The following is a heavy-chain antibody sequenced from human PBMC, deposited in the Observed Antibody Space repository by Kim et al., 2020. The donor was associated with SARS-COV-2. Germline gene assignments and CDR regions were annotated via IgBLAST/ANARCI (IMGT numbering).Heavy chain of an antibody. Sequence: GGSLRLSCTASGFTFGDYAMSWVRQAPGKGLEWVGFIRSKAYGGTTEYAASVKGRFTISRDDSKSIAYLQMNSLKTEDTAVYYCTYDSSGYSGIYYFAYWGRGTLVTVSS. CDR1: GFTFGDYA. CDR3: TYDSSGYSGIYYFAY. D-gene: IGHD3-22*01. CDR2: IRSKAYGGTT. J-gene: IGHJ4*02. V-gene: IGHV3-49*04.